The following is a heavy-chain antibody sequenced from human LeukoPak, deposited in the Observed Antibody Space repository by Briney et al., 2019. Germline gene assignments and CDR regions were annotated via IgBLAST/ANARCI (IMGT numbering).Heavy chain of an antibody. CDR2: ISYDGSDK. CDR1: GFTFSGYA. Sequence: GGSLRLSCAASGFTFSGYAMHWVRQAPGKGLEWVAVISYDGSDKYYADSVKGRFTISRDNSKNTLYLQMNSLRAEDTAVYYCARDKGGWDSSALGAFDIWGQGTMVTVSS. V-gene: IGHV3-30-3*01. D-gene: IGHD3-22*01. J-gene: IGHJ3*02. CDR3: ARDKGGWDSSALGAFDI.